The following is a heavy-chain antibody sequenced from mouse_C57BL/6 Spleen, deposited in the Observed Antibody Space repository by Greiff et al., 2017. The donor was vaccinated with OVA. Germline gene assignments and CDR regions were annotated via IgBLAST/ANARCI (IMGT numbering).Heavy chain of an antibody. J-gene: IGHJ2*01. CDR1: GYTFTSYW. Sequence: QVQLQQPGAELVRPGTSVKLSCKASGYTFTSYWMHWVKQRPGQGLEWIGVIDPSDSYTNYNQKFKGKATLTVDTSSSTAYMQLRSLTSEDSAVYYCARRALTGTLDYWGQGTTLTVSS. V-gene: IGHV1-59*01. D-gene: IGHD4-1*01. CDR2: IDPSDSYT. CDR3: ARRALTGTLDY.